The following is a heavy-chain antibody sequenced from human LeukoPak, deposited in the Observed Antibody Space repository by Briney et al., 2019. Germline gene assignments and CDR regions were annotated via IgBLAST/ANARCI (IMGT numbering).Heavy chain of an antibody. D-gene: IGHD3-3*01. Sequence: GASVKVSCKASGYTFTSYGIIWVRQAPGQGLEWMEWISAYNGNTNHAQKLQGRVTMTTDTSTSTAYMELRSLRSDDTAVYYCARLPRFSDLGYFDYWGQGTLVTVSS. J-gene: IGHJ4*02. CDR1: GYTFTSYG. CDR3: ARLPRFSDLGYFDY. CDR2: ISAYNGNT. V-gene: IGHV1-18*01.